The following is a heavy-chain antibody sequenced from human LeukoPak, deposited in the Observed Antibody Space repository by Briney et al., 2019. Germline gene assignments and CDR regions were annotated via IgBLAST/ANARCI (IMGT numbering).Heavy chain of an antibody. CDR2: IKQDGSDK. V-gene: IGHV3-7*01. D-gene: IGHD2-21*01. J-gene: IGHJ3*02. CDR3: ARDRRVGGWGGAFDM. CDR1: GFTFSSYS. Sequence: GGSLRLSCAASGFTFSSYSMNWVRQAPGKGLEYVANIKQDGSDKNYVDSMEGRFTVSRDNAKNSLYLQMNSLRAEDTAVYYCARDRRVGGWGGAFDMWGHGTQVTVSS.